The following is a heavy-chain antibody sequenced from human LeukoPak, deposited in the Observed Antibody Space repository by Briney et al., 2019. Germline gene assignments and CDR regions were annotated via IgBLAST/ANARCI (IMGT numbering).Heavy chain of an antibody. J-gene: IGHJ4*02. CDR2: VNLQGST. Sequence: SETLSLTCDVSGGSITQTYYWTWVRLPPGKGLEWIGEVNLQGSTNYNPSLMRRVAISVDTSANHVSLQLTSVTAADTAVYYCAREGGPYRPLDYSGQGTLVTVSS. V-gene: IGHV4-4*02. CDR1: GGSITQTYY. CDR3: AREGGPYRPLDY.